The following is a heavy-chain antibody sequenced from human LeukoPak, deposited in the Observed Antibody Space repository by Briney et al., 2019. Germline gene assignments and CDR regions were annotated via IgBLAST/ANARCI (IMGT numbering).Heavy chain of an antibody. V-gene: IGHV3-30-3*01. Sequence: GGSLRLSCAASGFTFSSYAMHWVRQAPGKGLEWVAVISYDGSNKYYADSVKGRFTISRDNSKNTLYLQMNSLRAEDTAVYYCAKDGAWFGDLAGYFDYWGQGTLVTVSS. CDR1: GFTFSSYA. D-gene: IGHD3-10*01. CDR3: AKDGAWFGDLAGYFDY. CDR2: ISYDGSNK. J-gene: IGHJ4*02.